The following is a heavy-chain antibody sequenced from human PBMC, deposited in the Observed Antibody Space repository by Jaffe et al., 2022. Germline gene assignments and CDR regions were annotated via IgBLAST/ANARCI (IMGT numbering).Heavy chain of an antibody. CDR2: IYSGGST. Sequence: EVQLVESGGGLVQPGGSLRLSCAASGFTVSSNYMSWVRQAPGKGLEWVSVIYSGGSTYYADSVKGRFTISRHNSKNTLYLQMNSLRAEDTAVYYCAREIMLGYCSGGSCYEPIGYYYYYMDVWGKGTTVTVSS. CDR3: AREIMLGYCSGGSCYEPIGYYYYYMDV. V-gene: IGHV3-53*04. D-gene: IGHD2-15*01. J-gene: IGHJ6*03. CDR1: GFTVSSNY.